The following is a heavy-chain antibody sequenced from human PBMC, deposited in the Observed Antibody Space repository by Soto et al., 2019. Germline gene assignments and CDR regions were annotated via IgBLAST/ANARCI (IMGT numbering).Heavy chain of an antibody. D-gene: IGHD3-10*01. CDR2: IYPGGSDT. Sequence: GESLKISCKGSGYSFTNYWIGWVRQMPGKGLEWMGIIYPGGSDTRYSPSFQGQVTISADKSISTAYLQWSSLKASDTAMYYCAGGGVRGVITRTRDYYGMDVWGQGTTVTVSS. J-gene: IGHJ6*02. CDR1: GYSFTNYW. CDR3: AGGGVRGVITRTRDYYGMDV. V-gene: IGHV5-51*01.